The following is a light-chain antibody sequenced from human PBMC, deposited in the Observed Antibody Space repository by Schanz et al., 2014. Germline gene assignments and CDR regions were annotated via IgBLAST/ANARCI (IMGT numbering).Light chain of an antibody. CDR3: CSYAGSSNWV. V-gene: IGLV2-8*01. CDR1: SSDVGGYNF. CDR2: EVT. J-gene: IGLJ3*02. Sequence: QSALTQPPSASGSPGQSVTISCTGTSSDVGGYNFVSWYQQHPGKAPKLMIYEVTKRPSGVPDRFSGSKSGNTASLTVSGLQAEDEADYYCCSYAGSSNWVFGGGTKVTVL.